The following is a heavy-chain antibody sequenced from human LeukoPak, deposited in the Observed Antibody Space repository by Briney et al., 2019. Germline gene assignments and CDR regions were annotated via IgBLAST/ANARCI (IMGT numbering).Heavy chain of an antibody. CDR2: IIPIFGTA. Sequence: SVKVSCKASGGTFNSYAISWVRQAPGQGLEWMGGIIPIFGTANYAQKFQGRVTITADESTSTAYMELSSLRSEDTAVYYCARDGHSSSYFQHWGQGTLVTVSS. J-gene: IGHJ1*01. CDR3: ARDGHSSSYFQH. V-gene: IGHV1-69*13. D-gene: IGHD6-13*01. CDR1: GGTFNSYA.